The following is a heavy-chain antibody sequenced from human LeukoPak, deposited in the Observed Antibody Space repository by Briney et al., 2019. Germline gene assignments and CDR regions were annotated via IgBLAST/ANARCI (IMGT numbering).Heavy chain of an antibody. V-gene: IGHV1-18*01. Sequence: APVKVSCKTSGYTFTNYGISWVRQVPGQGFEWMGGISIYNGNRNYAQKFQGRVTMTTDTSTSTAYMEMRSLRSDDTAVYYCARNVRGTTDDYWGQGTLVTVSS. CDR3: ARNVRGTTDDY. D-gene: IGHD1-7*01. CDR2: ISIYNGNR. J-gene: IGHJ4*02. CDR1: GYTFTNYG.